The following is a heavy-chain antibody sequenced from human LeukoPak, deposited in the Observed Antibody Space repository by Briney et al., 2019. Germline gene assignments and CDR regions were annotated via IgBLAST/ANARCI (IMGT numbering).Heavy chain of an antibody. D-gene: IGHD3-10*01. J-gene: IGHJ4*02. CDR2: IYYSGNT. CDR1: GGSVSSGSYY. V-gene: IGHV4-61*01. Sequence: PSETLSLTCTVSGGSVSSGSYYWSWIRQRPGKGLEWIGYIYYSGNTNYNPSLKSRVTISVDTSKNQFSLKLSSVTAADTAVYYCARADYGSGSYLIDYWGQGTLVTVSS. CDR3: ARADYGSGSYLIDY.